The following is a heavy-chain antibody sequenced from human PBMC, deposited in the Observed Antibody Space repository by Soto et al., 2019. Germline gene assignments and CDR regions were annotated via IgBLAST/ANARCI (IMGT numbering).Heavy chain of an antibody. D-gene: IGHD1-26*01. J-gene: IGHJ6*02. Sequence: GGSLRLSCAASGFTFSSYARTWVRQAPGRGLEWVSAISGSGSPTYYADSVKGRFTISRDNSKNTLYLQMNSLRADDTAVYYCARDMSGGTYNYYYGMDVWGQGTTVTVS. CDR3: ARDMSGGTYNYYYGMDV. V-gene: IGHV3-23*01. CDR1: GFTFSSYA. CDR2: ISGSGSPT.